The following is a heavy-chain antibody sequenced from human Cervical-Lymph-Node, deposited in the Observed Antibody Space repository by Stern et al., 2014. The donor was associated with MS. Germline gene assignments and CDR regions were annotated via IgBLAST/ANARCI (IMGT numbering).Heavy chain of an antibody. CDR2: ITNVGST. D-gene: IGHD1-1*01. CDR1: GFTVSRDY. V-gene: IGHV3-53*01. Sequence: VQLVQSGGGVIQPGGSLRLSCTASGFTVSRDYMTWVRQAPGQGLDLVSLITNVGSTFYTDSVKGRFTISRDDSKNTVYLHMTSLRAEDTAMYYCARDTSSPERSDWWGQGTLVTVSS. J-gene: IGHJ4*02. CDR3: ARDTSSPERSDW.